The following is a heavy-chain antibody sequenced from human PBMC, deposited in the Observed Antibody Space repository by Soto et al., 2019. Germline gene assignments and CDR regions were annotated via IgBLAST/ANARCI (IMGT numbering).Heavy chain of an antibody. D-gene: IGHD2-8*01. Sequence: QVQLVESGGGVVQPGRSLRLSCAASGFTFNRHPLHWVRQAPGKGLEWVAVISHDGNNKYYADSVKGRFTISRDNSMNMLYLQMHGLRTEDTAIFYCAGGSGHIYATLHGPFDHWGQGALVTVSS. V-gene: IGHV3-30-3*01. CDR1: GFTFNRHP. CDR3: AGGSGHIYATLHGPFDH. CDR2: ISHDGNNK. J-gene: IGHJ4*02.